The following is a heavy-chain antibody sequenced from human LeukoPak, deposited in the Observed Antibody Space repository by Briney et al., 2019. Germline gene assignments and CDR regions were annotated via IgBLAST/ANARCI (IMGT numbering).Heavy chain of an antibody. Sequence: ASVKVSCKASGYTFTSYGISWVRQAPGQGLEWMGWIGAYNGNTNYAQKFQGRVTMTTDTSTSTAYMELRSLRSDDTAVYYCARDSTPYYYGSGSCPDYWGQGTLVTVSS. D-gene: IGHD3-10*01. CDR1: GYTFTSYG. CDR2: IGAYNGNT. CDR3: ARDSTPYYYGSGSCPDY. J-gene: IGHJ4*02. V-gene: IGHV1-18*01.